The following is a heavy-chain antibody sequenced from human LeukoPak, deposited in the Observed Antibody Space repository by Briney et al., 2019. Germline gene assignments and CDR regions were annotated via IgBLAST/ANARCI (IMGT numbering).Heavy chain of an antibody. V-gene: IGHV4-59*01. J-gene: IGHJ4*02. Sequence: SETLSLTCTVSGGSISSYYWSWIRQPPGKGPEWIGYIYYSGSTNYNPSLKSRVSISVDTSKNQFSLKLSSVTAADTAVYYCARGNYDSSGYYQNYFDYWGQGTLVTVSS. CDR1: GGSISSYY. CDR2: IYYSGST. CDR3: ARGNYDSSGYYQNYFDY. D-gene: IGHD3-22*01.